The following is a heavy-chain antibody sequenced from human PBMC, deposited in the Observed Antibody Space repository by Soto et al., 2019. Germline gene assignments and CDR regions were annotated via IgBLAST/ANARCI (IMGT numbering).Heavy chain of an antibody. Sequence: PSETLSRTCTVSGGSISSSSYYWGWIRQPPGKGLEWIGSIYYSGSTYYNPSLKSRVTISVDTSNNQFSLKLSSVTAADTAVYYCASSFGEDIVVVPAAMDYYYYGMDVWGQGTAVTVSS. CDR2: IYYSGST. CDR1: GGSISSSSYY. J-gene: IGHJ6*02. CDR3: ASSFGEDIVVVPAAMDYYYYGMDV. D-gene: IGHD2-2*01. V-gene: IGHV4-39*01.